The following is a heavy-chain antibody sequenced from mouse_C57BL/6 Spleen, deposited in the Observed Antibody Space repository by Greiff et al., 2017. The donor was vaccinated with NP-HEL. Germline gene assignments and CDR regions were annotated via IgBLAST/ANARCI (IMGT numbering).Heavy chain of an antibody. D-gene: IGHD2-3*01. CDR1: GFTFSSYA. J-gene: IGHJ2*01. CDR3: AREPYDGYTYYFDY. V-gene: IGHV5-4*01. Sequence: EVQVVESGGGLVKPGGSLKLSCAASGFTFSSYAMSWVRQTPEKRLEWVATISDGGSYTYYPDNVKGRFTISRDNAKNNLYLQMSHLKSEDTAMYYCAREPYDGYTYYFDYWGQGTTLTVSS. CDR2: ISDGGSYT.